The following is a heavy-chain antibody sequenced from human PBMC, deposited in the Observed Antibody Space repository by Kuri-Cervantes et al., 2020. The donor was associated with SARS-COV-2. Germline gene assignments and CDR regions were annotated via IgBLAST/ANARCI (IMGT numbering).Heavy chain of an antibody. V-gene: IGHV4-34*01. D-gene: IGHD3-3*01. J-gene: IGHJ4*02. CDR2: INDSGAA. CDR3: ASLTTVRITIFGVVPADRRFDY. Sequence: SETLSLTCDVSGGSFTYYYWSWIRQPPGKGLELIGEINDSGAANYNPSLKSRVTISVDMSRNQFSLKLSSVTAADTAVYYCASLTTVRITIFGVVPADRRFDYWGQGTLVTVSS. CDR1: GGSFTYYY.